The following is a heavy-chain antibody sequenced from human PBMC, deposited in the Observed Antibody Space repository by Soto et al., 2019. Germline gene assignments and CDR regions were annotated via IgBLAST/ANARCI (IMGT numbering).Heavy chain of an antibody. CDR1: GGTFSSYA. Sequence: SVKVSCKASGGTFSSYAISWVRQAPGQGLEWMGGIIPIFGTANYAQKFQGRVTITADESTSTAYMELSSLRSEDTAVYHCARCKVVPAAMDNYYYYGMDAWGQGTTVTVSS. CDR3: ARCKVVPAAMDNYYYYGMDA. D-gene: IGHD2-2*01. V-gene: IGHV1-69*13. J-gene: IGHJ6*02. CDR2: IIPIFGTA.